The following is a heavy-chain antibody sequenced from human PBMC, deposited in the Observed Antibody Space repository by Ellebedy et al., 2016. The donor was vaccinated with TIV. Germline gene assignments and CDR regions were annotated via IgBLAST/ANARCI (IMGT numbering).Heavy chain of an antibody. Sequence: SETLSLTXTVSGGSISSYYWSWIRQPAGKGLEWIGRIYTSGSTNYNPSLKSRVTMSVDTSKNQFSLKLSSVTAADTAVYYCARESYGVAAAGAYYYGMDVWGQGTTVTVSS. J-gene: IGHJ6*02. D-gene: IGHD6-13*01. CDR2: IYTSGST. CDR3: ARESYGVAAAGAYYYGMDV. V-gene: IGHV4-4*07. CDR1: GGSISSYY.